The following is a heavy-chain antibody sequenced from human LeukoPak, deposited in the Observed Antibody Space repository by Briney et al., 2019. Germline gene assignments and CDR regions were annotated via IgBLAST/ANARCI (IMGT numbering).Heavy chain of an antibody. Sequence: GGSLRLSCAASGFTVSSNYMSWVRQAPGKGLEWVSVLYSGGGTYYADSVKGRFTISRDNSKNTLYLQMNSLRPEDTAVHYCARFEDGTGPFDYWGQGTLVTVSS. V-gene: IGHV3-66*02. J-gene: IGHJ4*02. CDR3: ARFEDGTGPFDY. CDR2: LYSGGGT. D-gene: IGHD1-1*01. CDR1: GFTVSSNY.